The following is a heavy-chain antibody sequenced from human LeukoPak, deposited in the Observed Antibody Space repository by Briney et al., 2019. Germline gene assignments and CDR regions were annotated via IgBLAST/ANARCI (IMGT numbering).Heavy chain of an antibody. CDR3: ARGRYYYDSSGYYRDDYFDY. CDR1: GGTFSSYA. D-gene: IGHD3-22*01. J-gene: IGHJ4*02. V-gene: IGHV1-69*13. CDR2: IIPIFGTA. Sequence: SVKVSCKASGGTFSSYAISWVRQAPGQGLEWMGGIIPIFGTANYAQKFQGRVTITADESTSTAYMELSSLRSEDTAVYYCARGRYYYDSSGYYRDDYFDYWGQGTLVTVSS.